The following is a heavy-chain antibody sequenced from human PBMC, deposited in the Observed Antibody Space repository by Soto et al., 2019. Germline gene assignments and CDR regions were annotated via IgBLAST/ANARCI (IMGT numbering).Heavy chain of an antibody. V-gene: IGHV3-30*18. CDR3: ANLDYGGNLFDY. J-gene: IGHJ4*02. D-gene: IGHD4-17*01. CDR1: GFTFSSYG. CDR2: ISYDGSNK. Sequence: GGSLRLSCAASGFTFSSYGMHWVRQAPGKGLEWVAVISYDGSNKYYADSVKGRFTISRDNSKNTLYLQMNSLRAEDTAVYYCANLDYGGNLFDYWGQGTLVTVSS.